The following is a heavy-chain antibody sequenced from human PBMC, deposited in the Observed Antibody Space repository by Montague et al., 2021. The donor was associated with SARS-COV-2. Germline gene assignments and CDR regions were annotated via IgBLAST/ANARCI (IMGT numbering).Heavy chain of an antibody. V-gene: IGHV4-4*07. CDR1: GDSISSFY. CDR2: IYASGGT. J-gene: IGHJ4*02. D-gene: IGHD2-15*01. Sequence: SETLSLTCTVSGDSISSFYWNWIRQPAGKGLEWIGRIYASGGTNYNPSLKSRVTMSVDTSKNQFSLKLNSVTAADTAVNYCGRGVVAATPVVDYWGRGTLVTVSS. CDR3: GRGVVAATPVVDY.